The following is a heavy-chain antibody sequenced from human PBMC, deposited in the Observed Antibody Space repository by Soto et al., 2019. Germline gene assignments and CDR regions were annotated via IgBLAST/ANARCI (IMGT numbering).Heavy chain of an antibody. CDR1: GYTFTGYY. J-gene: IGHJ4*02. Sequence: ASVKVSCKASGYTFTGYYMHWVRQAPGQGLEWMGWINPNSGGTNYAQKFQGWVTMTRDTSTDTAYMELSSLRSEDTAVYYCAARLWFGESLHGYWGQGTLVTVSS. D-gene: IGHD3-10*01. V-gene: IGHV1-2*04. CDR3: AARLWFGESLHGY. CDR2: INPNSGGT.